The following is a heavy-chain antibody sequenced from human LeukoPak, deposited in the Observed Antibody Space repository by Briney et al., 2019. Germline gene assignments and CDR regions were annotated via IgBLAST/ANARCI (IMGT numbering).Heavy chain of an antibody. V-gene: IGHV3-33*08. D-gene: IGHD3-22*01. J-gene: IGHJ4*02. CDR2: IWYDGSNK. CDR3: ARGFYYDSSGYYVYYFDY. Sequence: GGSLRLSCAASGFTFRNYWMTWVRQAPGKGLEWVAVIWYDGSNKYYADSVKVRFTISRDNSKNTLYLQMNSLRAEDTAVYYCARGFYYDSSGYYVYYFDYWGQGTLVSVSS. CDR1: GFTFRNYW.